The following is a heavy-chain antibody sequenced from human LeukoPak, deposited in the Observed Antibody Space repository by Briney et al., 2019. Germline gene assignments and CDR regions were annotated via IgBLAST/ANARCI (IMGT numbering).Heavy chain of an antibody. CDR1: GITLSNYW. CDR3: AKDRHIVVVPAATGVGDY. CDR2: INSEGSST. V-gene: IGHV3-74*01. J-gene: IGHJ4*02. Sequence: GGSLRLSCAASGITLSNYWMHWVRQAPGKGLVWVSRINSEGSSTSYADSVKGRFTISRGNAKNTLYLQMNSLRAEDTAIYYCAKDRHIVVVPAATGVGDYWGQGTLVTVSS. D-gene: IGHD2-2*01.